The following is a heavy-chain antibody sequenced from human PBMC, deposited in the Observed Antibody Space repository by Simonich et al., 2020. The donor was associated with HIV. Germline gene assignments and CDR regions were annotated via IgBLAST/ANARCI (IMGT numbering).Heavy chain of an antibody. J-gene: IGHJ4*02. Sequence: EVQLVESGGGLVQPGGSLRLACAASGFTFSSYWMHWVRQAPGKGLVVCSRMNSAGRTTNYADSVKGRFTISRDNAKNTLYLQMSSRRAEDTAVYYCARVRGGVATTKGFDYWGQGTLVTVSS. CDR3: ARVRGGVATTKGFDY. CDR1: GFTFSSYW. V-gene: IGHV3-74*01. CDR2: MNSAGRTT. D-gene: IGHD1-26*01.